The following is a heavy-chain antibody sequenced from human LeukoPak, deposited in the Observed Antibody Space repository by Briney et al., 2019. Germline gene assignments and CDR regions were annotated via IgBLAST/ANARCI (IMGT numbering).Heavy chain of an antibody. CDR2: VNLQGST. CDR1: GGSISNTNW. CDR3: AREGGPYRPLDY. V-gene: IGHV4-4*02. J-gene: IGHJ4*02. Sequence: SGTLSLTRGVSGGSISNTNWWTWFRQPPGKGLEWIGEVNLQGSTNYNPSLKSRVAISVDKSENHISLKLTSVTAADTAVYYCAREGGPYRPLDYSGQGTLVTVAS.